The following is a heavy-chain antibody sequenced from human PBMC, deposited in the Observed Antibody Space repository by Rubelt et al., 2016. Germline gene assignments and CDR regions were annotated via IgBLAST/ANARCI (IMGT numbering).Heavy chain of an antibody. CDR3: ANGLREGPSYYGMGV. D-gene: IGHD1-26*01. CDR2: IRYDGSNK. CDR1: GFTFSSYG. Sequence: QVQRVESGGGVVQPGGSLRLSCAASGFTFSSYGMHWVLQAPGKGLEWVAFIRYDGSNKYYADSVKGRFTISRDNSKNTLYLQMNSLRAEDTAVYYCANGLREGPSYYGMGVWGQGPTVTVSS. J-gene: IGHJ6*02. V-gene: IGHV3-30*02.